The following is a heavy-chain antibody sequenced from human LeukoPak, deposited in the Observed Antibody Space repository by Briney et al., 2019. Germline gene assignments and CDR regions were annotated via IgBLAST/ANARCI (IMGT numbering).Heavy chain of an antibody. D-gene: IGHD3-3*01. CDR3: AREDRYYDFWSGYYTGHHIDY. J-gene: IGHJ4*02. V-gene: IGHV4-61*02. CDR1: GGSISSISYY. Sequence: PSENLSLTCTVSGGSISSISYYWNWIRQPAGKGLEWIGRIYTSGSTNYNPSLKSRVTISVDTSKNQFSLKLSSVTAADTAVYYCAREDRYYDFWSGYYTGHHIDYWGQGTLVTVSS. CDR2: IYTSGST.